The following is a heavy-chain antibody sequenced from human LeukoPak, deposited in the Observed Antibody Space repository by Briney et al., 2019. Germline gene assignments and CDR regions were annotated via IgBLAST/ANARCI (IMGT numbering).Heavy chain of an antibody. CDR2: IYSGGST. CDR3: AKAKEQLVIYYYYGMDV. V-gene: IGHV3-66*01. J-gene: IGHJ6*02. Sequence: GGSLSLSCEASGFTASSNYMGWVGQAPGKGLEGVPVIYSGGSTYYADSVKGRFTISRDNSKNTLYLQMNSLRAEDTAVYYCAKAKEQLVIYYYYGMDVWGQGTTVTVSS. CDR1: GFTASSNY. D-gene: IGHD6-13*01.